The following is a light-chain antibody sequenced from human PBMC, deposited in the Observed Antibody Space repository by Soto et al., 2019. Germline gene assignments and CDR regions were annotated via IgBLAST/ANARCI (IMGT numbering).Light chain of an antibody. V-gene: IGKV3-20*01. Sequence: EIMLTQSPGILSLSPGERASLSCGASQSITSSFLAWYQQKPGQAPRLLIYGASSRATGIPDRFSGTGSETDFTLTINRLEPEDFAVYYCQQYENSPITFGQGTRLATK. CDR1: QSITSSF. CDR2: GAS. CDR3: QQYENSPIT. J-gene: IGKJ5*01.